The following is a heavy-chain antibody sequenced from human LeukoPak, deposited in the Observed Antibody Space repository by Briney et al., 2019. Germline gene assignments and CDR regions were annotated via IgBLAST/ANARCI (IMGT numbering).Heavy chain of an antibody. D-gene: IGHD4-11*01. CDR2: IYYSGST. V-gene: IGHV4-39*01. CDR1: GGSISSSSYY. Sequence: PSETLSLTCTVSGGSISSSSYYWGWIRQPPGKGLEWIGSIYYSGSTYYNPSLKSRVTISVDTSKNQFSLKLSSVTAADTAVYYCASRYDYSNYIDYWGQGTLVTVSS. CDR3: ASRYDYSNYIDY. J-gene: IGHJ4*02.